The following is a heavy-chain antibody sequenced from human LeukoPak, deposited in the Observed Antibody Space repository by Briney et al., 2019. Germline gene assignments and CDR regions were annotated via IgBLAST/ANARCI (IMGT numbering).Heavy chain of an antibody. Sequence: GGSLRLSCAASGFTFSSYAMHWVRQAPGKGLEWVAFISYDGSNKYYADSVKGRFTISRDNSKNTLYLQMNSLRAEDTAVYYCARSQYLAMSYFDYWGQGTLVTVSS. CDR3: ARSQYLAMSYFDY. CDR1: GFTFSSYA. D-gene: IGHD2/OR15-2a*01. V-gene: IGHV3-30-3*01. CDR2: ISYDGSNK. J-gene: IGHJ4*02.